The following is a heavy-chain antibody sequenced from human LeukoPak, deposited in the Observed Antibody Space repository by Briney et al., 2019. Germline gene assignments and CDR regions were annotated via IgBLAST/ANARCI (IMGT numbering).Heavy chain of an antibody. Sequence: SQTLSLTCTVSGGSISSGGYYWSWIRQPPGKGLEWIGYIYYSGSTNYNPSLKSRVPISVDTSKNQFSLKLSSVTAADTAVYYCTRDGGIAARQGDNWFDPWGQGTLVTVSS. CDR2: IYYSGST. D-gene: IGHD6-6*01. CDR1: GGSISSGGYY. V-gene: IGHV4-61*08. CDR3: TRDGGIAARQGDNWFDP. J-gene: IGHJ5*02.